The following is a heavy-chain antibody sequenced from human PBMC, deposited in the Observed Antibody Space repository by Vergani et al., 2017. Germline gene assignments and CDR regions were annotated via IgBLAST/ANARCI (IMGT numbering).Heavy chain of an antibody. CDR3: AILPLGDYDYYYGMDV. J-gene: IGHJ6*02. CDR1: GFTFSSYS. V-gene: IGHV3-48*02. D-gene: IGHD2-15*01. CDR2: ISSSSITI. Sequence: EVQLVESGGGLVQPGGSLRLSCAASGFTFSSYSMNWVRQAPGKGLEWVSYISSSSITIYYADSVKGRFTISRDNAKNSLYLQMNSLRDEDTAVYYCAILPLGDYDYYYGMDVWGQGTTVTVSS.